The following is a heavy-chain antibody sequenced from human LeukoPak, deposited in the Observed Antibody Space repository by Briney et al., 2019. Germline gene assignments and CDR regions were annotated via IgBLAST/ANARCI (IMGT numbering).Heavy chain of an antibody. CDR2: ISSTGGST. V-gene: IGHV3-23*01. Sequence: GSLRLSCAASGFSFSTYAMSWVRQAPGKGLQWVSAISSTGGSTYYADSVKGRFTISRDNSKNTLYLQMNSLRAEDTAVYYCARTYYDFWSGYWSVGYWGQGTLVTVSS. D-gene: IGHD3-3*01. J-gene: IGHJ4*02. CDR3: ARTYYDFWSGYWSVGY. CDR1: GFSFSTYA.